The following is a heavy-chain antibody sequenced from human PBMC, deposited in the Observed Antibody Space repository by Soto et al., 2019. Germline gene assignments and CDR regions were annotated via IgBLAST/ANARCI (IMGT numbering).Heavy chain of an antibody. CDR2: IKQDGGEK. Sequence: PGGSLRLSCAASGVTFSSYWMSWVRQAPGKGLEWVANIKQDGGEKYYVDSVKGRFTISRDNAKNSLYLQMNSLRVEDTALYYCARRCSSSWSGFDPWGQGTLVTVSS. CDR3: ARRCSSSWSGFDP. V-gene: IGHV3-7*01. CDR1: GVTFSSYW. D-gene: IGHD6-13*01. J-gene: IGHJ5*02.